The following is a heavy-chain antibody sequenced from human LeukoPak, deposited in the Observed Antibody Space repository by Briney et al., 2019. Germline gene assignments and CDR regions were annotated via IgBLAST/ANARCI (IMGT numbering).Heavy chain of an antibody. D-gene: IGHD2-2*01. J-gene: IGHJ3*02. CDR3: ASAPLNIVVVPAAKGAFDI. Sequence: SETLSLTCTVSGYSISSGYYWGWIRQPPGKGLEWIGSIYHSGSTYYNPSLKSRVTISVDTSKNQFSLKLSSVTAADTAVYYCASAPLNIVVVPAAKGAFDIWGQGTMVTVSS. CDR2: IYHSGST. V-gene: IGHV4-38-2*02. CDR1: GYSISSGYY.